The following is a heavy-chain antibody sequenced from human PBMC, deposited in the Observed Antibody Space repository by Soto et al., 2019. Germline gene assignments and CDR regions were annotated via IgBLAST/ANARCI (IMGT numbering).Heavy chain of an antibody. CDR1: GGTFSSYA. D-gene: IGHD6-13*01. CDR2: IIPIFGTA. CDR3: ARDECSWPPGEYDYYYGMDV. J-gene: IGHJ6*04. V-gene: IGHV1-69*13. Sequence: SVKVSCKASGGTFSSYAISWVRQAPGQGLEWMGGIIPIFGTANYAQKFQGRVTITADESTSTAYMELSSLRSEDTAVYYGARDECSWPPGEYDYYYGMDVWGKGTTVTVSS.